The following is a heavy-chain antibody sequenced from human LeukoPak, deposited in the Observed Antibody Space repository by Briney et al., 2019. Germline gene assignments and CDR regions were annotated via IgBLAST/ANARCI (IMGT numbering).Heavy chain of an antibody. CDR3: ARGLRNRSSGARFDVFDI. J-gene: IGHJ3*02. CDR1: GASSSNYY. D-gene: IGHD6-6*01. V-gene: IGHV4-59*01. Sequence: SETLSLTCTVSGASSSNYYWTWIRQPPGKGLEWIGYIYYSGSTNYRPSLKSRVTISVDTSKNQVSLRLRSVTAADTAVYYCARGLRNRSSGARFDVFDIWGQGTMVTVSS. CDR2: IYYSGST.